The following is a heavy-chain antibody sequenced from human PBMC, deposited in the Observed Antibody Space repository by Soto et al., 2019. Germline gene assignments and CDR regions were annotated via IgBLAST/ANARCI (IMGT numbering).Heavy chain of an antibody. D-gene: IGHD6-19*01. CDR1: GYLFTSYY. Sequence: ASVKVSCKASGYLFTSYYLHWVRQAPGQGPEWMGRINVSDGSTRYAQTFKGRVTVTRETSTSIVYMELSRLRFEDPALYYGAREGDVAGTSFERWGQGTLVTVSS. CDR2: INVSDGST. CDR3: AREGDVAGTSFER. J-gene: IGHJ5*02. V-gene: IGHV1-46*01.